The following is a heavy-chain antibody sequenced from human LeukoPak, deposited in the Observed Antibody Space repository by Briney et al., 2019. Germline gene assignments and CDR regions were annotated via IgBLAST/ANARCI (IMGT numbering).Heavy chain of an antibody. D-gene: IGHD1-26*01. Sequence: GGSLRLSCAASGFTFSSYSMNWVRQAPGKGLEWVSSISSSSSYIYYADSVKGRFTISRDNAKNSLYLQMNSLRAEDTAVYYCARDPDNFIVGAWEHDAFDIWGQGTMVTVSS. CDR1: GFTFSSYS. J-gene: IGHJ3*02. CDR2: ISSSSSYI. CDR3: ARDPDNFIVGAWEHDAFDI. V-gene: IGHV3-21*01.